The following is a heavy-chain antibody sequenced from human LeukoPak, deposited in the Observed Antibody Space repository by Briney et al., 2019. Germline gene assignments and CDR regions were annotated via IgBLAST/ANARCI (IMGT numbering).Heavy chain of an antibody. V-gene: IGHV1-18*01. Sequence: GESLKISCKGSGYTFTSYGISWVRQAPGQGLEWMGWISAYNGNTNYAQKLQGRVTMTTEASTGTVYMELRSLRSDDTAVYYCARVVVVAATRGSWYFDLWGRGTLVTVSS. CDR1: GYTFTSYG. CDR2: ISAYNGNT. J-gene: IGHJ2*01. CDR3: ARVVVVAATRGSWYFDL. D-gene: IGHD2-15*01.